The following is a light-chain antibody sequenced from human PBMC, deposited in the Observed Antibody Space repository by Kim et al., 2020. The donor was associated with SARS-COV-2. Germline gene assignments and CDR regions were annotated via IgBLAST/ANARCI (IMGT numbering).Light chain of an antibody. CDR3: SSFTTSTTWV. CDR2: EVS. Sequence: GQSVTISCTGTTSDVGRYNRVSWYQQSPGTAPKLVLYEVSHRPSGVPDRFSGSKSGNTASLTISGLQVEYEAYYYCSSFTTSTTWVFGGGTKVTVL. J-gene: IGLJ3*02. CDR1: TSDVGRYNR. V-gene: IGLV2-18*02.